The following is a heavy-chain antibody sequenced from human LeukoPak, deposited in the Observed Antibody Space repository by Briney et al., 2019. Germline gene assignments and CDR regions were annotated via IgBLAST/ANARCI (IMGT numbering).Heavy chain of an antibody. D-gene: IGHD2-15*01. V-gene: IGHV1-2*04. J-gene: IGHJ3*02. Sequence: GASVKVSCEASGYTFTGYYMHWVRQAPGQGLEWMGWINPNSGGTNYAQKFQGWVTMTRDTSISTAYMELSRLGSDDTAVYYCAFGRRYCSGGSCFVAFDIWGQGTMVTVSS. CDR1: GYTFTGYY. CDR3: AFGRRYCSGGSCFVAFDI. CDR2: INPNSGGT.